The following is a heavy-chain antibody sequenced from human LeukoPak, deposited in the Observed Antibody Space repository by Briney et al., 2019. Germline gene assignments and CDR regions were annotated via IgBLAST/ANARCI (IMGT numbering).Heavy chain of an antibody. CDR2: IYPGDSDT. CDR1: GYSFTSYW. V-gene: IGHV5-51*01. J-gene: IGHJ4*02. Sequence: GESLKISCKGSGYSFTSYWIGWVRQMPGKGLEWMGIIYPGDSDTRYSPSFQGQVTISADKSISTAYLQWSSLKASDTAIYYCARGTYYYDSSDPPLAYWGQGTLVTVSS. D-gene: IGHD3-22*01. CDR3: ARGTYYYDSSDPPLAY.